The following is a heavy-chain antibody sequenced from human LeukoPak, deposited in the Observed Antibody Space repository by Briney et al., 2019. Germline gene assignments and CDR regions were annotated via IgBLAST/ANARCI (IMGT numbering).Heavy chain of an antibody. D-gene: IGHD5-18*01. CDR1: GGSISSYY. J-gene: IGHJ6*03. V-gene: IGHV4-59*01. CDR2: IYYSGST. CDR3: ARGWIQLWAPYYYYMDV. Sequence: SETLSLTCTVSGGSISSYYWSWIRQPPGKGLEWIGYIYYSGSTNYNPSLKNRVTISVDTSKNQFSLKLSSVTAADTAVYYCARGWIQLWAPYYYYMDVWGKGTTVTVSS.